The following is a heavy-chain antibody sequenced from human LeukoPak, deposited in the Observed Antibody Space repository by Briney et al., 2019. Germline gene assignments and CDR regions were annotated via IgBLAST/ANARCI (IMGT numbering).Heavy chain of an antibody. Sequence: SGGSLRLSCAASGFTFDDYGMSWVRQAPGKGLEWVSGINWNGGSTGYADSVKGRFTISRDNAKNSLYLQMNSLRAEDTAVYYCARRVAGSDYFDYWGQGTLVTVSS. CDR3: ARRVAGSDYFDY. J-gene: IGHJ4*02. CDR2: INWNGGST. D-gene: IGHD3-10*01. V-gene: IGHV3-20*04. CDR1: GFTFDDYG.